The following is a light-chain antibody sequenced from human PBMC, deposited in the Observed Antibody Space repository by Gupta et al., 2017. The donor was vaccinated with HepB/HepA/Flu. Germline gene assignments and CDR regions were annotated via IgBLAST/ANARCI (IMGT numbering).Light chain of an antibody. CDR1: SIDIGDYNY. CDR3: NSYTPSRTIVA. CDR2: DVT. J-gene: IGLJ2*01. Sequence: QSALTQPASVSGSPGQSVTISCTGTSIDIGDYNYVAWYQQHPGNAPKRLIYDVTYRPSGVSYRFSGSKAGTTASLTITGLQAEDEADDYCNSYTPSRTIVAFGGGTKLTVL. V-gene: IGLV2-14*03.